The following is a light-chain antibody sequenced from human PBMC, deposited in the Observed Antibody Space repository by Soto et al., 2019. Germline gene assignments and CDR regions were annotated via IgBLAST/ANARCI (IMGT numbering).Light chain of an antibody. Sequence: EIVMTQSPATLSVSPGERATLSCRASQSVSSNLAWYQQKPGQAPRLLIHGATTRATGIPARFSGSGSGTDFTLTISSLQSEDFATYYCQQANSFPLTFGGGTKV. V-gene: IGKV3-15*01. CDR1: QSVSSN. J-gene: IGKJ4*01. CDR2: GAT. CDR3: QQANSFPLT.